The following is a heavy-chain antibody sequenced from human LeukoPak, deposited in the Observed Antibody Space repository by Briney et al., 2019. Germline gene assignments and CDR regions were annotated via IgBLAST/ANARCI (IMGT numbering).Heavy chain of an antibody. CDR2: IYSGGNT. Sequence: HTGGSLRLSCAASGFIVSSNYMSWVRQAPGKGLEWVSVIYSGGNTYYADFVQGRFTISRDNSKNTLYLQMNSLRAEDTAVYYCAKEAGSGWPGENFDYWGQGTLVTVSS. D-gene: IGHD6-19*01. CDR3: AKEAGSGWPGENFDY. V-gene: IGHV3-53*01. J-gene: IGHJ4*02. CDR1: GFIVSSNY.